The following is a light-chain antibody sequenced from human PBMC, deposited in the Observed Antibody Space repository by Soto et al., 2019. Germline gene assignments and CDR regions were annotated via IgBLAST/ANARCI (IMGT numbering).Light chain of an antibody. CDR2: GDI. CDR3: QSYDSSLSVV. V-gene: IGLV1-40*01. CDR1: SSNIGAGYD. J-gene: IGLJ2*01. Sequence: QSVLTQTPSVSGAPGQRVTISCTGSSSNIGAGYDVQWYQQLPGTAPKLLIYGDINRPSGVPDRFSGSKSGTSASLAITGLQAEDEADYYCQSYDSSLSVVFGGGTKLTVL.